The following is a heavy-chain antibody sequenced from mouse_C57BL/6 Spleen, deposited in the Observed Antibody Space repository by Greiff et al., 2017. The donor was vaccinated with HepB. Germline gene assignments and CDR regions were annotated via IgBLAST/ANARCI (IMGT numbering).Heavy chain of an antibody. J-gene: IGHJ3*01. V-gene: IGHV1-80*01. CDR1: GYAFSSYW. Sequence: VQLQQSGAELVKPGASVKISCKASGYAFSSYWMNWVKQRPGKGLEWIGQIYPRDGDTNYNGKFKGKATLTADKSSSTAYMQLSSLTSEDSAVYFCARDYGSSYGAWFAYWGQGTLVTVSA. CDR3: ARDYGSSYGAWFAY. CDR2: IYPRDGDT. D-gene: IGHD1-1*01.